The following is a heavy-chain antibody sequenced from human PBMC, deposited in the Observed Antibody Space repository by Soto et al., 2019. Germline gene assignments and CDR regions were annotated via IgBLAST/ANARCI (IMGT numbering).Heavy chain of an antibody. CDR3: TRSWSAAYDY. D-gene: IGHD1-26*01. V-gene: IGHV3-7*01. CDR1: GFTFSSHW. CDR2: IKQDGNEK. Sequence: EVQLVESGGGLVQPGGSLRLSCAASGFTFSSHWMAWVRQAPGKGLQWVANIKQDGNEKNHVDSVKGRFTISRDNAKNSLYLQMNSLRVEDTAEYYCTRSWSAAYDYWGQGTLVIVSS. J-gene: IGHJ4*02.